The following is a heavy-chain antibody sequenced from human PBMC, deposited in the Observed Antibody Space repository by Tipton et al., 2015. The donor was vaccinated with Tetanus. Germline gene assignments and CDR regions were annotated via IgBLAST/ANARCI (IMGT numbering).Heavy chain of an antibody. CDR2: IYQGVNS. V-gene: IGHV4-30-2*03. J-gene: IGHJ6*02. CDR1: GGSFNRV. Sequence: TLSLTCDVSGGSFNRVRQPPGKGLVWIGHIYQGVNSFISPSLKSRVTISVDTSKNQFSLKLSSLTAADTAIYYCGRHPQHPGMDVWGQGTTVTVSS. CDR3: GRHPQHPGMDV.